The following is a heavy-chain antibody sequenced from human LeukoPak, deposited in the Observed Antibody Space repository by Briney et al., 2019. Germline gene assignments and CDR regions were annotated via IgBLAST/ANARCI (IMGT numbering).Heavy chain of an antibody. CDR1: GGSISSGSYY. V-gene: IGHV4-39*02. D-gene: IGHD1-1*01. CDR3: ARETRYNWNRLGAFDI. Sequence: PSQTLSLTCTVSGGSISSGSYYWSWIRQPPGKGLEWIGTIYYSGRTYYSPSLKSRVTMSVDPSNNQFSLNLRSVTAADTAVYYCARETRYNWNRLGAFDIWGQGTMVTVSS. CDR2: IYYSGRT. J-gene: IGHJ3*02.